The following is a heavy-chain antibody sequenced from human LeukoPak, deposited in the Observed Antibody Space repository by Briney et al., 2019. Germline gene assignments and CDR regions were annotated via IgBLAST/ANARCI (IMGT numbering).Heavy chain of an antibody. CDR3: AKDGGAYQLLNNWFDP. D-gene: IGHD2-2*01. CDR2: IWYDGSNK. V-gene: IGHV3-33*06. CDR1: GFTFSSYG. Sequence: GGSLRLSCAASGFTFSSYGMHWVRRAPGKGLEWVAVIWYDGSNKYYADSVKGRFTISRDNSKNTLYLQMNSLRAEDTAVYYCAKDGGAYQLLNNWFDPWGQGTLVTVSS. J-gene: IGHJ5*02.